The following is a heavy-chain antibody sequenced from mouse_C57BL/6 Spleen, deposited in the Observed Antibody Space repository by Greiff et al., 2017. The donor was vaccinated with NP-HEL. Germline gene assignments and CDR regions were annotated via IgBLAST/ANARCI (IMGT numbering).Heavy chain of an antibody. D-gene: IGHD1-1*01. CDR3: ARDTDWFAC. V-gene: IGHV5-4*01. CDR2: ISDGGSYT. Sequence: EVKLVESGGGLVKPGGSLKLSCAASGFTFSSYAMSWVRQTPEKRLEWVATISDGGSYTYYPDNVKGRFTISRDNAKNNLYLQMSHLKSEDTAMYYCARDTDWFACWGQGTLVTVSA. J-gene: IGHJ3*01. CDR1: GFTFSSYA.